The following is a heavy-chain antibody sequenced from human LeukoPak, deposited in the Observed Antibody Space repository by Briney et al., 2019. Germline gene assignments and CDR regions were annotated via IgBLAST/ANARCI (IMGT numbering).Heavy chain of an antibody. CDR1: GYTFTSYG. Sequence: ASVKVSCKASGYTFTSYGISWVRQAPGQGLEWMGWISAYNGNTNYAQKLQGRVTMTTDTSTSTAYMELRSLRSDDTAVYYCARDIFQGLSEGGYAFDIWGQGTMVTVSS. CDR3: ARDIFQGLSEGGYAFDI. V-gene: IGHV1-18*01. J-gene: IGHJ3*02. D-gene: IGHD3-16*01. CDR2: ISAYNGNT.